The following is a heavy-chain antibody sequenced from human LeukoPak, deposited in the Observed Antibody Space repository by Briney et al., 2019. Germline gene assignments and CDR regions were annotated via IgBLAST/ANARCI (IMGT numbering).Heavy chain of an antibody. V-gene: IGHV3-48*03. CDR2: ISSSGSTR. J-gene: IGHJ4*02. D-gene: IGHD3-10*01. CDR3: ARPRGSGIYQHFDY. Sequence: GGSLRLSCAASGFMFSSYEMNWVRQAPGKGLEWVSYISSSGSTRYYADSVKGRFTISRDNAKNSLCLQMNSLRAEDTAVYYCARPRGSGIYQHFDYWGQGTLVTVSS. CDR1: GFMFSSYE.